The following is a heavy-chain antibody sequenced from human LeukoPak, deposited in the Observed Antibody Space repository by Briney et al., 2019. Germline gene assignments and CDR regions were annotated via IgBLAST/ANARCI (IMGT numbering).Heavy chain of an antibody. V-gene: IGHV3-30*18. CDR2: ISYDGSNK. CDR1: GFTFSSYG. J-gene: IGHJ4*02. D-gene: IGHD4-17*01. Sequence: GGSLRPSCAASGFTFSSYGMHWVRQAPGKGLEWVAVISYDGSNKYYADSVKGRFTISRDNSKNTLYLQMNSLRAEDTAVYYCAKGGLRSLHYDYWGQGTLVTVSS. CDR3: AKGGLRSLHYDY.